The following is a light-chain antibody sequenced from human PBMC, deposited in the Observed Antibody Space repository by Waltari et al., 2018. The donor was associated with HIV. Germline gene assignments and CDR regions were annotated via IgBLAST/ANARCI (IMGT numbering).Light chain of an antibody. CDR1: TLPKKY. Sequence: SYELTQPPSGSVSPGQTARITCSGDTLPKKYAHWYQQKSGQAPVLVIYEDIKRPSGIPERFSGSSSGTMAILTISGAQVEDEADYYCYSTESSGTHRVFGGGTKLTVL. CDR3: YSTESSGTHRV. J-gene: IGLJ3*02. CDR2: EDI. V-gene: IGLV3-10*01.